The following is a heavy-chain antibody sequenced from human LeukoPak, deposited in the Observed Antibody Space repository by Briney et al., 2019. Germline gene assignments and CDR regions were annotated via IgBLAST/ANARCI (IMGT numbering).Heavy chain of an antibody. V-gene: IGHV1-2*02. CDR3: ARNYYDILTGYYRPFDY. J-gene: IGHJ4*02. D-gene: IGHD3-9*01. CDR2: INPNSGGT. CDR1: GYTFTCYY. Sequence: ASVKVSCKASGYTFTCYYMHWVRQAPGQGLEWMGWINPNSGGTNYEQKFQGRVTMTRDTYISTAYMEMSRLRSDDTAVYYCARNYYDILTGYYRPFDYWGQGTLVTVSS.